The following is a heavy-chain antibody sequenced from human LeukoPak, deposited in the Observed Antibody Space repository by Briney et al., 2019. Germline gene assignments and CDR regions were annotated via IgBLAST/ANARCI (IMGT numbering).Heavy chain of an antibody. CDR3: AREAHDSGSFRTDYYYMDV. J-gene: IGHJ6*03. CDR1: GYTFTGYY. D-gene: IGHD3-10*01. V-gene: IGHV1-2*02. Sequence: GASVKVSCKASGYTFTGYYMHWVRQAPGQGLEWMGWIYPNSGGTNCAQKFQGRVTVTRDTSISTAYMELSRLRSDDTAVYYCAREAHDSGSFRTDYYYMDVWGKGTTVTISS. CDR2: IYPNSGGT.